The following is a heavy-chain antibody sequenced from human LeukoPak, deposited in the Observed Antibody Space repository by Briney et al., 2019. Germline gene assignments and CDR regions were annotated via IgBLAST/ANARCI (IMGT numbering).Heavy chain of an antibody. J-gene: IGHJ4*02. V-gene: IGHV3-30*04. CDR3: AREYRGYFDY. CDR2: ISYDGSDK. D-gene: IGHD1-26*01. CDR1: AFTFSTYT. Sequence: GGSLRLSCAASAFTFSTYTMHWVRQAPGKGLEWVAVISYDGSDKYYADSVKGRFTISRDNSKNTPYLQMNSLRPEDTAVYYCAREYRGYFDYWGQGTLVTVSS.